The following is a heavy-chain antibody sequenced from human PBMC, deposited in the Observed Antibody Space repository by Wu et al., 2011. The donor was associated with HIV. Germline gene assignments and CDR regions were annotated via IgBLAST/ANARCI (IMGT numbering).Heavy chain of an antibody. D-gene: IGHD4/OR15-4a*01. V-gene: IGHV1-18*01. CDR3: ARADYSANYLPVYHYYGMDV. Sequence: QAELIQSGAEVKKPGAVSEGLLQGFSIQIKSFGIIWMRQAPGQGLEWLGWISPYNGKTDSSQELQGRVTMTTDTSTDAAYLELRSLRSDDTAVYFCARADYSANYLPVYHYYGMDVWGQGTAVTVSS. CDR2: ISPYNGKT. CDR1: IQIKSFG. J-gene: IGHJ6*02.